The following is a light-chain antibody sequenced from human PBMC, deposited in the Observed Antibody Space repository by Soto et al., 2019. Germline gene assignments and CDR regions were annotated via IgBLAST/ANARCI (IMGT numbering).Light chain of an antibody. CDR1: QSVANNH. CDR2: AAS. CDR3: HHYGRSPIFT. Sequence: EVVLTQSPGTLSLSAGERATLSCRASQSVANNHLAWYQQRPGQAPRLLIYAASTRAAGIPDRFSGSGSGTDFTLTISRLEPEDFVVFFCHHYGRSPIFTFGPGTTVDMK. V-gene: IGKV3-20*01. J-gene: IGKJ3*01.